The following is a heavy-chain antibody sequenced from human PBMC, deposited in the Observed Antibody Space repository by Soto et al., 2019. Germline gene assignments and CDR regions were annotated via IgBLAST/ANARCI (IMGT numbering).Heavy chain of an antibody. CDR2: FDPEDGET. CDR1: GYTLTELS. J-gene: IGHJ4*02. Sequence: ASVKVSCKVSGYTLTELSMHWVRQAPGKGLEWMGGFDPEDGETIYAQKFQGRVTMAEDTSTDTAYMELSSLRSEDTAVYYCATAGYCSGGSCYPADYWGQGTLVTVSS. V-gene: IGHV1-24*01. CDR3: ATAGYCSGGSCYPADY. D-gene: IGHD2-15*01.